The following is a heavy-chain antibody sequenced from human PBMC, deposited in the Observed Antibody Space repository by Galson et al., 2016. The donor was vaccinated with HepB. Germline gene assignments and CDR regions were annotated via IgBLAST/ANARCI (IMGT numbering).Heavy chain of an antibody. J-gene: IGHJ4*02. V-gene: IGHV4-39*01. Sequence: ETLSLTCSVSGGSTSNGYFWGWIRQPPGKGLEWIGNIYYSGSTQYNPALGSRLSISVDTSKSQFSLRLNSLTAADTAVYYCVGWKSSGYYHGFDYWGQGALVTVAS. CDR2: IYYSGST. D-gene: IGHD3-22*01. CDR1: GGSTSNGYF. CDR3: VGWKSSGYYHGFDY.